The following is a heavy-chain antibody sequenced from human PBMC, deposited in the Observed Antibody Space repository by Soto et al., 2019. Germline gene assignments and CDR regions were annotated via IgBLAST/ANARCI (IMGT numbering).Heavy chain of an antibody. J-gene: IGHJ1*01. CDR3: VGLGLLPPEEH. V-gene: IGHV4-31*03. CDR2: IYYSGST. CDR1: GGSISSGGYY. Sequence: QVQLQESGPGLVKPSQTLSLTCTVSGGSISSGGYYWSWIRQHPGKGLEWIGYIYYSGSTYYNPALKSRVTISVDTSKNQFSLKLSSVTAADTAVYYCVGLGLLPPEEHWGQGTLVTVSS. D-gene: IGHD2-21*02.